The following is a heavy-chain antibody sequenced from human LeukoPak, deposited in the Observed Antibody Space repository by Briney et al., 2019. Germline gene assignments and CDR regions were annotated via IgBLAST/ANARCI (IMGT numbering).Heavy chain of an antibody. CDR3: ARASRELLTGFDY. D-gene: IGHD1-26*01. CDR2: IRYDGSNK. J-gene: IGHJ4*02. Sequence: GGSLRLSCAASGFIFSSSWMSWVRQAPGKGLEWVAFIRYDGSNKYYADSVKGRFTISRDNSKNTLYLQMNSLRSDDTAVYYCARASRELLTGFDYWGQGTLVTVSS. CDR1: GFIFSSSW. V-gene: IGHV3-30*02.